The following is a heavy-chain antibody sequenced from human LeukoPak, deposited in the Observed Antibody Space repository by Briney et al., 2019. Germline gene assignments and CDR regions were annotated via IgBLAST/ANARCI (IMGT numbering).Heavy chain of an antibody. CDR1: GFTFSGSA. Sequence: GGSLRLSCAASGFTFSGSAMHWVRQASGKGLEWVGRIRSKANSYATAYAASVKGRFTISRDDSKNTAYLQMNSLKTEDTAVYYCTSLRQMVRGPYYMDVWGKGTTVTVSS. V-gene: IGHV3-73*01. D-gene: IGHD3-10*01. J-gene: IGHJ6*03. CDR2: IRSKANSYAT. CDR3: TSLRQMVRGPYYMDV.